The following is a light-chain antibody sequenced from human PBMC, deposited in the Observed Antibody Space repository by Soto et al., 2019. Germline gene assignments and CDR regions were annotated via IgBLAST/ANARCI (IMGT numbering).Light chain of an antibody. J-gene: IGKJ5*01. V-gene: IGKV2-28*01. CDR3: MQALRTPFT. CDR2: MGS. Sequence: DTVMTQSPFSLPVTPGEPASISCRSSQSLLYSNGYNYLDWYLQKPGQSPQLLIYMGSNRASGVPNRFSGSGSGSDFTLKISRVEAEDVGVYYCMQALRTPFTFGQGTRLEIK. CDR1: QSLLYSNGYNY.